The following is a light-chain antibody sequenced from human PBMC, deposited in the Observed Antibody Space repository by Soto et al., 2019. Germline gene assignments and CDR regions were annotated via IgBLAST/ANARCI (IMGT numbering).Light chain of an antibody. V-gene: IGKV3-20*01. Sequence: EIVLTQSPGTLSLSPGERAPLSCRASQSVSSSYLAWYQQKPGQAPRLLIYGASSRATGIPDRFSGSGSGTDFTLTISRLEPEDFAVYYCQQYASSPVYTFGQGTKLEIK. CDR1: QSVSSSY. CDR3: QQYASSPVYT. J-gene: IGKJ2*01. CDR2: GAS.